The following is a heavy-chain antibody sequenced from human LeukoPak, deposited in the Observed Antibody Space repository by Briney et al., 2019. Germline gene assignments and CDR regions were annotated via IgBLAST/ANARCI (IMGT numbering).Heavy chain of an antibody. CDR2: IKSDGKT. CDR1: GFTFSSYS. D-gene: IGHD6-19*01. Sequence: GGSLRLSCAASGFTFSSYSMNWVRQAPGKGLEWVSAIKSDGKTHYADSVKGRFTISRDNSKNTLSLQMNSLRAEDTALYYCAKCRVATYSSGWCNWLDTWRQETQVTVSS. J-gene: IGHJ5*02. V-gene: IGHV3-23*01. CDR3: AKCRVATYSSGWCNWLDT.